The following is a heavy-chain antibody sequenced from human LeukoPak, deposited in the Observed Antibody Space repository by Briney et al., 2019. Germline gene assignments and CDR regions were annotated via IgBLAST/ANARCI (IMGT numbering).Heavy chain of an antibody. D-gene: IGHD2-15*01. CDR1: GFTFSRHW. CDR3: ARDNGWSADF. CDR2: IKQDGSAK. Sequence: GGSLRLSCAASGFTFSRHWMYWVRQAPGRGLEWVANIKQDGSAKPYVDSVKGRFTISRDNAKNSLFLQMNSLRAEDTAVYYCARDNGWSADFWGQGTLVTVSS. J-gene: IGHJ4*02. V-gene: IGHV3-7*03.